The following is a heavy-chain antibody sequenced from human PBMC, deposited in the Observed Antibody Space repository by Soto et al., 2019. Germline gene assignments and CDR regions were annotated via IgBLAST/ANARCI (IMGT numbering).Heavy chain of an antibody. J-gene: IGHJ4*02. V-gene: IGHV3-30*18. CDR1: GFTVTNHG. Sequence: GGSLRLSCAASGFTVTNHGMHWVRQAPGQGLEWVAVISYDGNKIYYVDSVKGRFTISRDISKNTLYLQMNSLRAEDTAVYYCAKVGDVYNSFFDYWGQGALVTVSS. D-gene: IGHD1-1*01. CDR3: AKVGDVYNSFFDY. CDR2: ISYDGNKI.